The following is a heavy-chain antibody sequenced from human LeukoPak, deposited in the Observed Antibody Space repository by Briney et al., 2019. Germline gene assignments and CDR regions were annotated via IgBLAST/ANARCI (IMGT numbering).Heavy chain of an antibody. D-gene: IGHD3-10*01. J-gene: IGHJ4*02. Sequence: GGSLRLSCAASGFTFSSYAMSWVRQAPGKGLEWVSAISGSGGSTYYADSVKGRFTISRDNSKNTLYLPINSLRAEDTAVYYCAKFGGALLWFGFDYWGQGTLVTVSS. CDR2: ISGSGGST. V-gene: IGHV3-23*01. CDR1: GFTFSSYA. CDR3: AKFGGALLWFGFDY.